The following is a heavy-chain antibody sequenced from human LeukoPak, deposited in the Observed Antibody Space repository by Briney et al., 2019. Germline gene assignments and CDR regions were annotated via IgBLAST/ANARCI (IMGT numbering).Heavy chain of an antibody. Sequence: KPSETLSLTCTVSGGSISSSSYYWGWIRQPPGKGLEWIGSIYYSGSTYYNPSLKSRVTISVDTSKNRFSLKLSSVTAADTAVYYCARPRYSGSYWGFDYWGQGTLVTVSS. V-gene: IGHV4-39*01. CDR3: ARPRYSGSYWGFDY. CDR2: IYYSGST. J-gene: IGHJ4*02. CDR1: GGSISSSSYY. D-gene: IGHD1-26*01.